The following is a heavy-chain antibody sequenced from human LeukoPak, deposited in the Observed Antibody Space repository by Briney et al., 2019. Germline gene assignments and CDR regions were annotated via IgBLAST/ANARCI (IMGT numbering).Heavy chain of an antibody. CDR2: ISTTSSTI. CDR3: TRTSCSGGNCYSRGAISSHDY. D-gene: IGHD2-15*01. CDR1: GFTFSSYE. J-gene: IGHJ4*02. V-gene: IGHV3-48*03. Sequence: GSLRLSCVASGFTFSSYEMNWVRLAPGKGLEWVSYISTTSSTIYYADFVKGRFTTSRDNAKNLLYLQMDSMRAEDTAVYYCTRTSCSGGNCYSRGAISSHDYWGQGTLVTVSS.